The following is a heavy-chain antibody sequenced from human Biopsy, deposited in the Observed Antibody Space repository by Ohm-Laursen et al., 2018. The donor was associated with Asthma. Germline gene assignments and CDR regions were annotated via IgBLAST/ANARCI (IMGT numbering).Heavy chain of an antibody. J-gene: IGHJ4*02. Sequence: SDTLSLTWTVSGGSISSSSYYWGWIRRPPGKGLEWIGSISYTGNTDIPSLRSRVTLSVDTSKNNFSLKLTSVTAADTAVFYCARHWNWGSFFDYWGQGMLVTVSS. CDR3: ARHWNWGSFFDY. CDR1: GGSISSSSYY. D-gene: IGHD7-27*01. CDR2: ISYTGNT. V-gene: IGHV4-39*01.